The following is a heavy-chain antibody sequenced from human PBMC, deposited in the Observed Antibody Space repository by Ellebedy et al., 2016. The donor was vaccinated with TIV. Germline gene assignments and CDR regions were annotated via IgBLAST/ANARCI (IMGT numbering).Heavy chain of an antibody. D-gene: IGHD4-17*01. V-gene: IGHV3-15*07. CDR3: ARVRSSYGDYWFDP. Sequence: GGSLRLXXAASRFTFSYAWMNWVRQAPGKGLEWVGRIKSKTDGGTADYAAPVKGRFTISRDDSKNTLYLQMNSLKTEDTAVYYCARVRSSYGDYWFDPWGQGTLVTVSS. CDR1: RFTFSYAW. CDR2: IKSKTDGGTA. J-gene: IGHJ5*02.